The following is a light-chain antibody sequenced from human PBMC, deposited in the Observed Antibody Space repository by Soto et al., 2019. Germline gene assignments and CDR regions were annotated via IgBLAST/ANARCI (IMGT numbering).Light chain of an antibody. CDR1: QSISSW. J-gene: IGKJ1*01. CDR3: QQYNSSPWT. Sequence: DIPMTQSPSTLSASVGDRVTITCRASQSISSWLAWYQQKPGKAPKLLIYKASSLESGVPSRFSGSGSGTEFTLTISSLQPDDFATYYCQQYNSSPWTFGQGTKVVIK. V-gene: IGKV1-5*03. CDR2: KAS.